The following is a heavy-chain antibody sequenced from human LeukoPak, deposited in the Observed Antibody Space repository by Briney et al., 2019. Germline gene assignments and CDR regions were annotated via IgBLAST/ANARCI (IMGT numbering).Heavy chain of an antibody. CDR2: INPSGSST. D-gene: IGHD4-23*01. Sequence: ASVRGSCKASGFSSYYLHWVRQAPGQGFEWMGIINPSGSSTNYAQKFQGRVTMTRDTSTSTVYMELNSLRSEDTAVYYWASLYGGEPGYWGQGTLVTVSS. CDR1: GFSSYY. V-gene: IGHV1-46*01. CDR3: ASLYGGEPGY. J-gene: IGHJ4*02.